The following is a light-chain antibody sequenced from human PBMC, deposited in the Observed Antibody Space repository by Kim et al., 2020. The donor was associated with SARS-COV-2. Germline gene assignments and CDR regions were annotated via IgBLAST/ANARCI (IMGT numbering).Light chain of an antibody. CDR1: QSISSY. J-gene: IGKJ4*01. Sequence: ASVEARVTITCRASQSISSYLNWYQQKPGKAPKLLIYAASSLQSGVPSRFSGSGSGTDFTLTISSLQPEDFATYYCQQSYSTPLTFGGGTKVDIK. CDR2: AAS. CDR3: QQSYSTPLT. V-gene: IGKV1-39*01.